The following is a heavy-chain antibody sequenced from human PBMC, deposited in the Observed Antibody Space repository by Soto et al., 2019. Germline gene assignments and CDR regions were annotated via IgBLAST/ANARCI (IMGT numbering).Heavy chain of an antibody. CDR3: ARGGVCTTVTTEEYYYYMDV. CDR2: INPNSGGT. CDR1: GYTFTVYY. Sequence: ASVKVSCKASGYTFTVYYIHWVRQAPGQGLEWMGWINPNSGGTNYAQKFQGWVTMTRDTSISTAYMELSRLRSDDTAVYYCARGGVCTTVTTEEYYYYMDVGGKGTTVTVSS. D-gene: IGHD4-17*01. V-gene: IGHV1-2*04. J-gene: IGHJ6*03.